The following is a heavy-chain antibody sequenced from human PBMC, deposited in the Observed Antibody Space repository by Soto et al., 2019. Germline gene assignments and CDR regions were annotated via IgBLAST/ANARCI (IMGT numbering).Heavy chain of an antibody. CDR3: ARQKDYRDSIDY. V-gene: IGHV4-59*01. D-gene: IGHD4-17*01. J-gene: IGHJ4*02. Sequence: SETLSLTCTVSGGSISSYYWSWIRQPPGKGLEWIGYIYYSGSTNYNPSLKSRVTISVDTSKNQFSLKLSSVTAADTAVYYCARQKDYRDSIDYRGPGTLVTGSS. CDR1: GGSISSYY. CDR2: IYYSGST.